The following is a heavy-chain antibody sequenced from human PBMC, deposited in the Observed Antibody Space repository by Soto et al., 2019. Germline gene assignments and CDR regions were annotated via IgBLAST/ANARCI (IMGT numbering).Heavy chain of an antibody. CDR1: GYTFTSYA. CDR2: INGGNGNT. J-gene: IGHJ3*02. Sequence: QVQLVQSGAEVKKPGASVKVSCTASGYTFTSYAMHWVRQAPGQRLEWMGWINGGNGNTKYSQKFQGRVTITRDTSATTYYMELSSLRSEDTAVYYCVRGESYDFWSGPDEPFDIWGQGTMVTVSS. D-gene: IGHD3-3*01. CDR3: VRGESYDFWSGPDEPFDI. V-gene: IGHV1-3*01.